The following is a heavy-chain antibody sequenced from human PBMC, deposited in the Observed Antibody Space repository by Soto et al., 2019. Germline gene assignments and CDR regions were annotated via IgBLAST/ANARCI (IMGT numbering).Heavy chain of an antibody. CDR2: IYWDADK. CDR3: AHRVLRTVFGLVTTTATYFDF. J-gene: IGHJ4*02. V-gene: IGHV2-5*02. Sequence: QITLNESGPTVVRPTETLTLTCRFSGFSLTTSGVGVGWIRQSPGKAPEWLGLIYWDADKRYRASLKSRLTITKATSKNQVVVTVADLDPTDTATYSCAHRVLRTVFGLVTTTATYFDFWGQGTPVAVSS. D-gene: IGHD3-3*01. CDR1: GFSLTTSGVG.